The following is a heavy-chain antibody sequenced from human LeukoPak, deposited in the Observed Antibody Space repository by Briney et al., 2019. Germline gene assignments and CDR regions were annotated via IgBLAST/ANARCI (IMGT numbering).Heavy chain of an antibody. Sequence: SETLSLTCTVSGGSISSSSYYWGWIRQPPGKGLEWIGSIYYSGSTYYNPSLKSRVTISVDTSKNQFSLKLSSVTAADTAVYYCARSGIAVAGLVGTKDYYYYYMDVWGKGTTVTVSS. D-gene: IGHD6-19*01. CDR3: ARSGIAVAGLVGTKDYYYYYMDV. J-gene: IGHJ6*03. CDR1: GGSISSSSYY. CDR2: IYYSGST. V-gene: IGHV4-39*07.